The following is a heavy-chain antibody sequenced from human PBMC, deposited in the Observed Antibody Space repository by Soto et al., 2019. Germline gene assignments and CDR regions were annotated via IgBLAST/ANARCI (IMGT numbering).Heavy chain of an antibody. CDR1: GYTFTSIAYY. Sequence: ASVKVSCKASGYTFTSIAYYMHWVRQTPGQGLEWMGWISPTSGATNYAQNFQGRVTMTSDTSINTAYMDLTRLTSDDTAVYYCEREVRLGGEGYYFDHCGQGALVTVYS. J-gene: IGHJ4*02. D-gene: IGHD2-21*01. CDR2: ISPTSGAT. CDR3: EREVRLGGEGYYFDH. V-gene: IGHV1-2*02.